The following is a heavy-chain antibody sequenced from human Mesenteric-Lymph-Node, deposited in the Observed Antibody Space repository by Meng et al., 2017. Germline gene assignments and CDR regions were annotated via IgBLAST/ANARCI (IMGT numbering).Heavy chain of an antibody. CDR1: GGSISSSSYY. D-gene: IGHD5-18*01. J-gene: IGHJ4*02. Sequence: SETLSLTCTVSGGSISSSSYYWGWIRQPPGKGLEWIGSIYHSGSTYYNPSLKSRVTMSVDVSKNQFSLKLSSVTAADTAVYYCAREVRRGYSYGNFDYWGQGTLVTVSS. V-gene: IGHV4-39*07. CDR2: IYHSGST. CDR3: AREVRRGYSYGNFDY.